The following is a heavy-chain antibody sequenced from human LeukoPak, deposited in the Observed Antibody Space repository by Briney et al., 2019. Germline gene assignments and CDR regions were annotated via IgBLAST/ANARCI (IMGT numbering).Heavy chain of an antibody. CDR2: ISSSGSTI. CDR1: EFTFGDYG. V-gene: IGHV3-48*03. J-gene: IGHJ6*04. Sequence: PGGSLRLSCLGSEFTFGDYGLTWVRQAPGKGLEWVSYISSSGSTIYYADSVKGRFTISRDNAKNSLYLQMNSLRAEDTAVYYCAELGITMIGGVWGKGTTVTISS. CDR3: AELGITMIGGV. D-gene: IGHD3-10*02.